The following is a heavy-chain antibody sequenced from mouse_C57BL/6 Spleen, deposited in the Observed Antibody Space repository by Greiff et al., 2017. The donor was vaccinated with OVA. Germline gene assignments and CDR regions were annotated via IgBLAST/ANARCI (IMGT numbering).Heavy chain of an antibody. CDR3: TRKSSGRYFDY. D-gene: IGHD3-2*02. J-gene: IGHJ2*01. CDR1: GYTFTDYE. V-gene: IGHV1-15*01. CDR2: IDPETGGT. Sequence: QVQLQQSGAELVRPGASVTLSCKASGYTFTDYEMHWVKQTPVHGLEWIGAIDPETGGTAYNQKFKGKAILTADKSSSTAYMELRSLTSEDSAVYYCTRKSSGRYFDYWGKGTTLTVSS.